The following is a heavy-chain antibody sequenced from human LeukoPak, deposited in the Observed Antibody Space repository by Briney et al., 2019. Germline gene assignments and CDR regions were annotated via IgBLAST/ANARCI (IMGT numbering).Heavy chain of an antibody. CDR1: GYTFTSYA. D-gene: IGHD6-13*01. Sequence: GASVKVSCKASGYTFTSYAMHWVRQAPGQRLEWMGWINAGNGNTKYSQEFQGRVTITRDTSASTAYMELSSLRSEATAVYYCARLMVSSSWGYYYYYMDVWGKGTTVTVSS. CDR3: ARLMVSSSWGYYYYYMDV. CDR2: INAGNGNT. V-gene: IGHV1-3*03. J-gene: IGHJ6*03.